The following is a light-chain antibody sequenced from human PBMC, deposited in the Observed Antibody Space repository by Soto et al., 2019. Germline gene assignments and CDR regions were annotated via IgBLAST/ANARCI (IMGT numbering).Light chain of an antibody. CDR3: PSYTSSSTNVV. CDR1: SSDVGGYNY. CDR2: DVS. J-gene: IGLJ2*01. V-gene: IGLV2-14*01. Sequence: QSALTQPASVSASPGQSITISCTGTSSDVGGYNYVSWYQQHPGKAPKLMIYDVSNRPSGVSNRFSGSKSGNTASLTISGLQAADEADYYCPSYTSSSTNVVFGGGTKLTVL.